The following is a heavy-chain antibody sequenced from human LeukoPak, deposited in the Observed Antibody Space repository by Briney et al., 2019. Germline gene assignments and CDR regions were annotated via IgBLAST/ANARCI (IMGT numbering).Heavy chain of an antibody. CDR2: ISGSGSTT. V-gene: IGHV3-23*01. CDR1: GFTFGSYA. Sequence: GGSLRLSCAASGFTFGSYAMNWVRQAPGKGLEWVSAISGSGSTTYYADSVKGRFTISRDNVKNLLYLQMNSLRAEDTAVYYCARVQRGIAVALDYWGQGTLATVSS. CDR3: ARVQRGIAVALDY. D-gene: IGHD6-19*01. J-gene: IGHJ4*02.